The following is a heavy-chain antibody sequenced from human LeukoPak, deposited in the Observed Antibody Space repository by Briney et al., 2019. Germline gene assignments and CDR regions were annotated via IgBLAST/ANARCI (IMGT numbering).Heavy chain of an antibody. V-gene: IGHV3-48*03. CDR1: GFAFSNYE. J-gene: IGHJ4*02. Sequence: GGSLRLSCAASGFAFSNYEMNWVRQAPGKGLEGISYISSSGDTIYYADSVKGRFTISRDNAKNSLYLQMNSLRAEDTAVYYCAKRGGGVSNFDYWGQGTLVTVSS. CDR3: AKRGGGVSNFDY. CDR2: ISSSGDTI. D-gene: IGHD3-16*01.